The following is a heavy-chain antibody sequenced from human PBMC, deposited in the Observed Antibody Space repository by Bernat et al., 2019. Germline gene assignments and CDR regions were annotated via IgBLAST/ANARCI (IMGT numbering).Heavy chain of an antibody. CDR3: ARSRWGSYRSNAFDI. D-gene: IGHD3-16*02. CDR1: GFTVSSNY. Sequence: EVQLVETGGGLIQPGGSLRLSCAASGFTVSSNYMSWVRQAPGKGLEWVSVIYSGGSTYYADSVKGRFTISRDNSKNTLYLQMNSLRAEDTALYYCARSRWGSYRSNAFDIWGQGTMVTVSS. J-gene: IGHJ3*02. CDR2: IYSGGST. V-gene: IGHV3-53*02.